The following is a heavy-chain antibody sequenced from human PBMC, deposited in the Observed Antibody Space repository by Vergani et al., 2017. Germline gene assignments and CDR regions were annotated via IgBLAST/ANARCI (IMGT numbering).Heavy chain of an antibody. D-gene: IGHD6-19*01. J-gene: IGHJ3*02. Sequence: QVQLQESGPALVKPSETLSLTCTVSGGSISSYYWSWIRQPAGKGLEWIGRIYTSGSTNYNPSLKSRVTMSVDTSKNQFSLKLSSVTAADTAVYYCARDGGSGWYGDAFDIWGQGTMVTVSS. CDR3: ARDGGSGWYGDAFDI. CDR2: IYTSGST. V-gene: IGHV4-4*07. CDR1: GGSISSYY.